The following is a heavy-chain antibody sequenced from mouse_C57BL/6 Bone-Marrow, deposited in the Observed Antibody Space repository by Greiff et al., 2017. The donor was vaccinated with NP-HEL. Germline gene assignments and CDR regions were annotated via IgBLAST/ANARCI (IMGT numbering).Heavy chain of an antibody. V-gene: IGHV1-52*01. CDR3: AREGPAYGTPFAY. D-gene: IGHD1-1*01. CDR2: IDPSDSET. Sequence: QVQLQQPGAELVRPGSSVKLSCKASGYTFTSYWMHWVKQRPIQGLEWIGNIDPSDSETHYNQKFKDKATLTVDKSSSTAYMQLSSLTSEDSAVYYCAREGPAYGTPFAYWGQGTLVTVSA. CDR1: GYTFTSYW. J-gene: IGHJ3*01.